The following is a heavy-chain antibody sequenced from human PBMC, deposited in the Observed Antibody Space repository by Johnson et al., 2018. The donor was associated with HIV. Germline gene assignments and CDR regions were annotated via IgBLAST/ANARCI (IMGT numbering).Heavy chain of an antibody. CDR3: ARGRDSSGFNDAFDI. D-gene: IGHD3-22*01. V-gene: IGHV3-30-3*01. CDR1: GFTFSYYA. J-gene: IGHJ3*02. CDR2: ISYDGTNK. Sequence: QEKLVESGGGVVQPGRSLRLSCAASGFTFSYYAMHWVRQVPGKGLEWVAVISYDGTNKYYANSVKGRFTISRDNSKNTLYLQMSSLRAGDTAVYYCARGRDSSGFNDAFDIWGQGTMVTVSS.